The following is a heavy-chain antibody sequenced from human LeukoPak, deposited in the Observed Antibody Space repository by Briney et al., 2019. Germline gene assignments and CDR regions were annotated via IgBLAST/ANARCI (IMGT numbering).Heavy chain of an antibody. CDR2: IYTSGST. CDR1: GGSISSYY. V-gene: IGHV4-4*07. D-gene: IGHD4-17*01. CDR3: ARDYGDYLLGY. J-gene: IGHJ4*02. Sequence: SETLSLTCTVSGGSISSYYWSWVRRPAGKGLEWIGCIYTSGSTNYNPSLKSRLTMSVDTSKNHFSLKLSSVTAADTAVYYCARDYGDYLLGYWGQGTLVTVSS.